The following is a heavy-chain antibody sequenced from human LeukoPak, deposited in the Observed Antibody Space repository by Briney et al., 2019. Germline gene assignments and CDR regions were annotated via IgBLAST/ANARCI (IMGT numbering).Heavy chain of an antibody. V-gene: IGHV3-23*01. J-gene: IGHJ4*02. CDR3: AKGNRIVVVPAAFFFDY. CDR2: ISGSAVST. D-gene: IGHD2-2*01. CDR1: GFTFSSYA. Sequence: GSLRLSCAASGFTFSSYAMSWVRQAPGKGLEWVSAISGSAVSTNYADSVKGRFIISRDNSKNTLYLQMNSLRAEDTAVYYCAKGNRIVVVPAAFFFDYWGQGTLVTVSS.